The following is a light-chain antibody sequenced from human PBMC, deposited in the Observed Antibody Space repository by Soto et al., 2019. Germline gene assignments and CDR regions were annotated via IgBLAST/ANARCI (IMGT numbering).Light chain of an antibody. J-gene: IGKJ1*01. CDR1: QSVSSN. V-gene: IGKV3D-15*01. Sequence: EIVMTQSSATLSVSPGERVILSCRASQSVSSNLAWYQQKPGQAPRLLIYAASTRATGIPARFIGNGSGTEFTLTISSLQSEDFAVYYCQQYNNWWTFGQGTK. CDR3: QQYNNWWT. CDR2: AAS.